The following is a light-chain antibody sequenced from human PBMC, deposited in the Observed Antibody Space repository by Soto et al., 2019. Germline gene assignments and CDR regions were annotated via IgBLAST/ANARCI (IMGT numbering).Light chain of an antibody. Sequence: TLSPATLSVSPEERATLSCRASQSVSSNLACYQQKPGQAPRLVIYDIFTRDTGIPDRFSGSGSGTDFTLTIRRLEPEDFAVYYCQQYGSFGQGTKVDIK. CDR2: DIF. CDR3: QQYGS. J-gene: IGKJ1*01. CDR1: QSVSSN. V-gene: IGKV3-20*01.